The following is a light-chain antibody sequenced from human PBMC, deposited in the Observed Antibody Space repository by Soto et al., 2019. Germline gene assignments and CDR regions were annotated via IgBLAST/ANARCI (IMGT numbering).Light chain of an antibody. CDR1: QSVSSY. J-gene: IGKJ4*01. CDR2: DAS. V-gene: IGKV3-11*01. Sequence: EIVLTQSPATLSLSPGERATLSCRASQSVSSYVAWYQQKPGQAPRLLIYDASNRASGIPARFSGSGSGTDFTLTICSLEPEDFAVYYCQPRSNWPLTFGGGTKVEIK. CDR3: QPRSNWPLT.